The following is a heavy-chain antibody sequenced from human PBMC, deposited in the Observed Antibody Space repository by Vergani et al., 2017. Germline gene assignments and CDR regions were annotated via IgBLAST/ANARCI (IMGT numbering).Heavy chain of an antibody. D-gene: IGHD2-15*01. CDR3: AKPSGGSSGGYDYYYGMDV. CDR2: INRSGGST. J-gene: IGHJ6*02. CDR1: GFTFSSYA. V-gene: IGHV3-23*01. Sequence: EVQLLESGGGLVQPGGSLRLSCAASGFTFSSYAMSWVRQAPGKGLEWVSAINRSGGSTYYADSVKGRFTISRDNSKNTLYLQMNSLRAEDTAVYYCAKPSGGSSGGYDYYYGMDVWGQGTTVTVSS.